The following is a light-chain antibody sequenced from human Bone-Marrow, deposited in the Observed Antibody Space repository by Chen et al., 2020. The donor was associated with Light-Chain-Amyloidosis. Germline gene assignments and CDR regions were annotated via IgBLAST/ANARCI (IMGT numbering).Light chain of an antibody. Sequence: EIVLTQSPGTLSLSPGDRATLSCRASQSVSSIYIAWYQQKLGQAHRHLIFGASTRATGIPDRFSGSGSGTDFALTIDSLESEDFGVYYCQHYSGSPPWTFGQGTKVEIK. CDR2: GAS. CDR1: QSVSSIY. CDR3: QHYSGSPPWT. J-gene: IGKJ1*01. V-gene: IGKV3-20*01.